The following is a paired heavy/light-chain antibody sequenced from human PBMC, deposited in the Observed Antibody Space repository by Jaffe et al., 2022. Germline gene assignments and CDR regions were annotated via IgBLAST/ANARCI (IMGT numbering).Heavy chain of an antibody. CDR2: ISSSGSTI. Sequence: QVQLVESGGGLVKPGESLRLSCVASGFMFSDYYMSWIRQAPGKGLEWVSYISSSGSTIYYADSVKGRFTISRDNAKNSLYLQVNSLRAEDTAVYYCSRMITFGGFDYWGQGTLVTVSS. CDR3: SRMITFGGFDY. J-gene: IGHJ4*02. CDR1: GFMFSDYY. D-gene: IGHD3-16*01. V-gene: IGHV3-11*01.
Light chain of an antibody. Sequence: QSALTQPRSVSGSPGQSVTISCTGTSSDVGGYNYVSWYQQHPGKAPKLMIYDVSKRPSGVSDRFFGSKSGNTASLTISGLQAEDEADYYCCSYTGGFTFYVFGTGTKVTVL. CDR2: DVS. J-gene: IGLJ1*01. CDR1: SSDVGGYNY. CDR3: CSYTGGFTFYV. V-gene: IGLV2-11*01.